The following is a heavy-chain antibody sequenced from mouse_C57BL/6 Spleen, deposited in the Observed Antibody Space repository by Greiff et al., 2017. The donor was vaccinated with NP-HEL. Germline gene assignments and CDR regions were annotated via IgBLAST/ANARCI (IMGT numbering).Heavy chain of an antibody. V-gene: IGHV5-4*01. J-gene: IGHJ2*01. CDR3: ARESGQDYFDY. CDR1: GFTFSSYA. Sequence: EVQLVESGGGLVKPGGSLKLSCAASGFTFSSYAMSWVRQTPEKRLEWVATLSDGGSYTYYPDNVKGRFTISRDNAKNNLYLQMSHLKSEDTAMYYCARESGQDYFDYWGQGTTLTVSS. CDR2: LSDGGSYT. D-gene: IGHD3-3*01.